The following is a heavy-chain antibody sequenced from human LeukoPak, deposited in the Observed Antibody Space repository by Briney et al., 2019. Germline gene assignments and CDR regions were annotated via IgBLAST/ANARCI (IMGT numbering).Heavy chain of an antibody. Sequence: GRSLRLSCAASGFTFSSYGMHWVRQAPGKGLEWVAVISYDGSNKYYADSVKGRFTISRDNSKNTLYLQMNSLRVEDTAVYYCAVYIVAHYGMDVWGQGTTVTVSS. V-gene: IGHV3-30*03. J-gene: IGHJ6*02. CDR2: ISYDGSNK. CDR1: GFTFSSYG. D-gene: IGHD5-12*01. CDR3: AVYIVAHYGMDV.